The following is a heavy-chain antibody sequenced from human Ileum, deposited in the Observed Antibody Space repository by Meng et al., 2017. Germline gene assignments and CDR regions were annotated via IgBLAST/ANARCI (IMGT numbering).Heavy chain of an antibody. J-gene: IGHJ3*02. CDR2: IYTSGST. CDR1: GGSTSSGSCY. V-gene: IGHV4-61*02. CDR3: ARDWVKKALRYFAINAFDN. Sequence: LSCTAPGGSTSSGSCYGSWIRQPAGKGLEWIGRIYTSGSTNYNPSLKTRVTISVDTSKNKFSLKLSSVTVADTAVYYCARDWVKKALRYFAINAFDNWGQGTMVTVSS. D-gene: IGHD3-9*01.